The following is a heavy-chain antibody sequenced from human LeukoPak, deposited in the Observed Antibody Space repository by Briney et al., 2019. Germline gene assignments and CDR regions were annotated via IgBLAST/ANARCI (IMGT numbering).Heavy chain of an antibody. CDR3: ARDDGDL. J-gene: IGHJ4*02. Sequence: GGSLRLSCADSGFTFRGYWMKWVRQAPGQGLEWVASIKEDGREKFYVDSVKGRFTISRDDAKNSLYLRMDSLRVEDTAVYYCARDDGDLWGQGTLVTVSS. CDR2: IKEDGREK. V-gene: IGHV3-7*01. CDR1: GFTFRGYW.